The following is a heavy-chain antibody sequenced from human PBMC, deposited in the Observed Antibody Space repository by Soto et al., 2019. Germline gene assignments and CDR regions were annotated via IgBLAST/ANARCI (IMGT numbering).Heavy chain of an antibody. CDR3: ARRFWSGYYRGAENYYYMDV. Sequence: QVQLQESGPGLVKPSQTLSLTCTVSGGSISSGGYYWSWIRQHPGKGLEWIGYIYYSGSTYYNPSLKSQVTISVDTSKNQFSLKLSSVTAADTAVYYCARRFWSGYYRGAENYYYMDVWGKGTTVTVSS. V-gene: IGHV4-31*01. J-gene: IGHJ6*03. CDR2: IYYSGST. D-gene: IGHD3-3*01. CDR1: GGSISSGGYY.